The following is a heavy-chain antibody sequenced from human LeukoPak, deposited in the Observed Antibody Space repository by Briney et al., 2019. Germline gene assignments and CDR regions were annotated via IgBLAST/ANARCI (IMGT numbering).Heavy chain of an antibody. J-gene: IGHJ4*02. V-gene: IGHV4-38-2*01. Sequence: SETLSLTCAVSGYSISSGYYWGWIRQPPGKGLEWIGSIYHSGSTYYNPSLKSRVTISVDTSKNQFSLKLSSATAADTAVYYCARGPRMGDHLFDYWGQGTLVTVTS. CDR3: ARGPRMGDHLFDY. CDR2: IYHSGST. D-gene: IGHD2-21*02. CDR1: GYSISSGYY.